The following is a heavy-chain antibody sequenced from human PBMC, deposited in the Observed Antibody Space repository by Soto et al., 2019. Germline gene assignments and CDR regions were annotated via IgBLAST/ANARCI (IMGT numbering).Heavy chain of an antibody. Sequence: EVQLLESGGGVVQPGGSLRLSCAASGFTFISYAMSWVRQAPGKGLECVSAISGSGGSTYYADCEKGRFTISSDNSKNTLYLQMNRLRAEDTAVYYCAKDVRKRLSVVVPAALGYWGQGTLVTVSS. CDR1: GFTFISYA. CDR3: AKDVRKRLSVVVPAALGY. D-gene: IGHD2-2*01. J-gene: IGHJ4*02. V-gene: IGHV3-23*01. CDR2: ISGSGGST.